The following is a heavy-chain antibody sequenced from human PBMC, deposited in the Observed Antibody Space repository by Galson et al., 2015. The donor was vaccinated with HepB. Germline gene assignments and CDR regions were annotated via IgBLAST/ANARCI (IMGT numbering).Heavy chain of an antibody. D-gene: IGHD5-12*01. CDR2: IWYDGSNK. J-gene: IGHJ3*02. CDR1: GFTFSSYG. CDR3: ARDHTGYSGYDSPDAFDI. Sequence: SLRLSCAASGFTFSSYGMHWVRQAPGKGLEWVAVIWYDGSNKYYADSVKGRFTISRDNSKNTLYLQMNSLRAEDTAVYYCARDHTGYSGYDSPDAFDIWGQGTMVTVSS. V-gene: IGHV3-33*01.